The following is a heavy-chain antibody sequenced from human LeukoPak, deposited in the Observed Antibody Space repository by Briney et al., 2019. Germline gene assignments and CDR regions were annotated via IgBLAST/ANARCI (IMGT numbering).Heavy chain of an antibody. V-gene: IGHV3-72*01. CDR3: ARAQRGENTYGYLDS. J-gene: IGHJ4*02. D-gene: IGHD5-18*01. CDR1: GFSFSDHY. CDR2: TSNKANSYTT. Sequence: GGSLRLSCTASGFSFSDHYMDWVRQAPGKGLEWVGRTSNKANSYTTEYAASVKGRFTISRDDSKNSLYLEMNSLKTEDTAVYFCARAQRGENTYGYLDSWGQGTLVTVSS.